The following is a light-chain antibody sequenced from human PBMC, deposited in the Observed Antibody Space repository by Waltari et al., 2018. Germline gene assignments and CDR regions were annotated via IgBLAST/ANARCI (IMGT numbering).Light chain of an antibody. CDR3: QQYYTTPCT. CDR2: GAS. CDR1: QSVLSSTNSNNY. Sequence: DIVLTQSPDSLALSLGERATISCRSSQSVLSSTNSNNYLAWYQQRPGQPPKLPFCGASTRVSGVPDRFDGSGSGTDFTLTISSLQAEDLAVYYCQQYYTTPCTFGQGTRLEIK. V-gene: IGKV4-1*01. J-gene: IGKJ2*02.